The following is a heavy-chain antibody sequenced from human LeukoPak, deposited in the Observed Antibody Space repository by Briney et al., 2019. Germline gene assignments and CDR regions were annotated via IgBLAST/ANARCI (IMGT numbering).Heavy chain of an antibody. J-gene: IGHJ3*02. CDR3: VKERGPFDAFDI. V-gene: IGHV3-33*06. Sequence: GGSLRLSCVASGFTFTTYGMHWVRQAPCKGLEWVAVIWSDGINRFYADSVKGRFTFSRDNSKNTLSLQMDSLRVEDTAVYYCVKERGPFDAFDIWGHGTVVTVSS. CDR2: IWSDGINR. CDR1: GFTFTTYG.